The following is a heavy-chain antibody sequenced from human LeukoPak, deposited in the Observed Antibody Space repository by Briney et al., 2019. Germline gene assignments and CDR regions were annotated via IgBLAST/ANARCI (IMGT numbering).Heavy chain of an antibody. CDR2: INPNSGGT. V-gene: IGHV1-2*02. CDR1: GYTFTGYY. CDR3: ARVHHGGSYIGY. Sequence: GASVKVSCKASGYTFTGYYMHWVRQAPGQGLEWMGWINPNSGGTNYAQKFQGRVTMTRDASISTAYMELSRLRSDDTAVYYCARVHHGGSYIGYWGQGTLVTVSS. J-gene: IGHJ4*02. D-gene: IGHD1-26*01.